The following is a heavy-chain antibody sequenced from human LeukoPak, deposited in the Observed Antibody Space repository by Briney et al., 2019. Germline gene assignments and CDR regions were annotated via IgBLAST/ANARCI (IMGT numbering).Heavy chain of an antibody. CDR1: GFTFSSYA. Sequence: GGSLRLSCAASGFTFSSYAMHWVRQAPGKGLEWVAVISYDGSNKYYADSVKGRFTISRDNSKNTLYLQMNSLRAEDTAVYYCARALDYGDYYYYYYYGMDVWGQGTTVTVSS. CDR2: ISYDGSNK. J-gene: IGHJ6*02. CDR3: ARALDYGDYYYYYYYGMDV. V-gene: IGHV3-30-3*01. D-gene: IGHD4-17*01.